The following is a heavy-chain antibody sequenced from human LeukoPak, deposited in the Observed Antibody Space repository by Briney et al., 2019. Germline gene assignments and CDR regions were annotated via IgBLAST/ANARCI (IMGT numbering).Heavy chain of an antibody. CDR2: IYYSGST. CDR1: GGSISSGGYY. D-gene: IGHD3-22*01. Sequence: SETLSLTCTVSGGSISSGGYYWSWIRQPPGKGLEWIGYIYYSGSTYYNPSLKSRVPISVDTSKNQFSLKLSSVTAADTAVYYCARGYYDSSGYWALDYWGQGTLVTVSS. J-gene: IGHJ4*02. CDR3: ARGYYDSSGYWALDY. V-gene: IGHV4-30-4*01.